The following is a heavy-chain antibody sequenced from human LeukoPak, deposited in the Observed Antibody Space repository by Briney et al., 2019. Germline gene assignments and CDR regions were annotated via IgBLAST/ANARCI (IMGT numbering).Heavy chain of an antibody. CDR3: AKGAAGSSSGLEY. D-gene: IGHD6-19*01. CDR2: IVTSGST. V-gene: IGHV3-23*01. Sequence: GGSLRLSCAASEFTFSNYAMTWVRQAPGKGLEWVSSIVTSGSTYYADSVKGRFTIFRDNSKNTLYLQMNSLRAEDTAVYFCAKGAAGSSSGLEYWGQGTLVTVSS. CDR1: EFTFSNYA. J-gene: IGHJ4*02.